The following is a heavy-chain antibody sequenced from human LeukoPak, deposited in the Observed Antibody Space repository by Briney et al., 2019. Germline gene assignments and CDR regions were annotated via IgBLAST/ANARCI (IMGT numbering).Heavy chain of an antibody. D-gene: IGHD2-15*01. CDR3: AKDIVVVVAATQDAFDI. V-gene: IGHV3-23*01. Sequence: GASLRLPCAFSVFPFSSYAMSWVPHAWGKGLEWVSSISGSGGSTYYADAVKGRFTISRDNSRNRLYLQMNSLRAEDTAVYYCAKDIVVVVAATQDAFDIWGQGTMVTVSS. J-gene: IGHJ3*02. CDR1: VFPFSSYA. CDR2: ISGSGGST.